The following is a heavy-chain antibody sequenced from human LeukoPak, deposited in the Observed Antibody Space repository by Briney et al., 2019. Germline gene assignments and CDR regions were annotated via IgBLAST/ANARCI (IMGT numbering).Heavy chain of an antibody. J-gene: IGHJ4*02. CDR1: GGSISSGDYY. CDR3: ARLMITFGGVIAPFDY. V-gene: IGHV4-30-4*08. D-gene: IGHD3-16*02. Sequence: PSQTLSLTCTVSGGSISSGDYYWSWIRQPPGKGLEWIGYIYYSGSTYYNPSLKSRVTISVDTSKNQFSLKLSSVTAADTAVYYCARLMITFGGVIAPFDYWGQGILVTVSS. CDR2: IYYSGST.